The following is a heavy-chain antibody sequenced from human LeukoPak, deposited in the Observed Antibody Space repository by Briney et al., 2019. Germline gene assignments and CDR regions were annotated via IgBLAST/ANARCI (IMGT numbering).Heavy chain of an antibody. CDR1: GFTFSTYA. V-gene: IGHV3-30*04. J-gene: IGHJ4*02. Sequence: PGGSLRLSCAASGFTFSTYAMSWVRQAPGKGLEWVAVISYDGSNKYYADSVKGRFTISRDNSKNTLYLQMNSLRAEDTAVYYCASTFGGVIVLPIDYWGQGTLVTVSS. D-gene: IGHD3-16*02. CDR2: ISYDGSNK. CDR3: ASTFGGVIVLPIDY.